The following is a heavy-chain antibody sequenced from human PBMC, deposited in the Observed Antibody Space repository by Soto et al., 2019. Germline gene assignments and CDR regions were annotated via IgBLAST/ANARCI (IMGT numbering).Heavy chain of an antibody. V-gene: IGHV4-31*11. D-gene: IGHD6-6*01. CDR2: IYDSESA. CDR3: ARASSSSSAADY. Sequence: SETLSLTCAVSGCSISSGGYYWSWIRHHPGKGLEWIGYIYDSESAYYNPSLKSRVTISMDTSKNHFAMRLSSVTGADTAVYYCARASSSSSAADYWGQGTLVTVSS. CDR1: GCSISSGGYY. J-gene: IGHJ4*02.